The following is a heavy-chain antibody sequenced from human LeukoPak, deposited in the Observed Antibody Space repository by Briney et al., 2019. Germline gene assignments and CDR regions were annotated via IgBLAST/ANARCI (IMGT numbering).Heavy chain of an antibody. CDR2: IYYSGNT. Sequence: NSSETLSLTCTVSGGSISSRSYYWGWIRQPPGKGLGWIGTIYYSGNTYYNPSLKSRVTISVDTSNNQFSLKLSSVTAADTAVYYCARVFWTAYSLSEYYFDYWGQGTLVTVSS. J-gene: IGHJ4*02. CDR3: ARVFWTAYSLSEYYFDY. V-gene: IGHV4-39*07. D-gene: IGHD3/OR15-3a*01. CDR1: GGSISSRSYY.